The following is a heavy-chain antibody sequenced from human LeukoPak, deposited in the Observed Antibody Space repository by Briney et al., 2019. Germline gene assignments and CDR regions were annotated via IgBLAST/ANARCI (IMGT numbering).Heavy chain of an antibody. V-gene: IGHV4-4*07. CDR1: GYSISSGYY. CDR3: ASDDSSGYDN. CDR2: IYTSGST. D-gene: IGHD3-22*01. J-gene: IGHJ4*02. Sequence: SETLSLTCAVSGYSISSGYYWGWIRPPAGKGLEWIGRIYTSGSTNYNPSLKSRVTMSVDTSKNQFSLKLSSVTAADTAVYYCASDDSSGYDNWGQGTLVTVSS.